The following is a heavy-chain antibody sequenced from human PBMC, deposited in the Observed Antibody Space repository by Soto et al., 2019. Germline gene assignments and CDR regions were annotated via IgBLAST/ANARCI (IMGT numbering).Heavy chain of an antibody. CDR2: IGWRSFTL. CDR1: GFSFDDYA. CDR3: AKDQLASSRGRFDV. D-gene: IGHD6-13*01. J-gene: IGHJ4*02. Sequence: VKLVESGGGWVQPGRSLRLSCAASGFSFDDYAMHWVRLLPGKGLEWVAGIGWRSFTLGYANSVKGRFTISRDNAQNFLYLQMDDLRAEDSALYFCAKDQLASSRGRFDVWGQGTLVTVSS. V-gene: IGHV3-9*01.